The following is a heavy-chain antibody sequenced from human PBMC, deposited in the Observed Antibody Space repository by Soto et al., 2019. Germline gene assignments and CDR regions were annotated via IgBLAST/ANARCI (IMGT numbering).Heavy chain of an antibody. CDR1: GYTNTGDH. J-gene: IGHJ6*02. CDR2: INPNSGGT. V-gene: IGHV1-2*04. D-gene: IGHD1-26*01. CDR3: ARGGDPMQVGYPYYYGMDV. Sequence: ALVKVACKASGYTNTGDHMHWVRQATRQGLEWMGWINPNSGGTNYAQKFQGWVTMTRDTSISTAYMELSRLRSDDTAVYYCARGGDPMQVGYPYYYGMDVWGQGTTVTVSS.